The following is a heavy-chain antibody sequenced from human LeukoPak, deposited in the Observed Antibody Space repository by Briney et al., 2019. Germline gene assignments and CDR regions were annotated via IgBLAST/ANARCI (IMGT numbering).Heavy chain of an antibody. D-gene: IGHD3-10*01. CDR3: AKYFASGSYYKLPH. Sequence: GGSLRLSCAASGFTFSSYGMHWVRQAPGKGLEWVAVIWYDGSNKYYADSVKGRFTISRDNSKNTLYLQMNSLRAEDTAVYYCAKYFASGSYYKLPHWGQGTLVTVSS. J-gene: IGHJ1*01. CDR1: GFTFSSYG. V-gene: IGHV3-33*06. CDR2: IWYDGSNK.